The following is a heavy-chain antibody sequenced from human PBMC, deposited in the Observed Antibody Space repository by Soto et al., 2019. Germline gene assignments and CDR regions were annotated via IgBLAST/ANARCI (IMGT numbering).Heavy chain of an antibody. CDR2: IHHSGST. Sequence: QVQLQESGPGLVRPSGTVSLTCAVSGVSISSDNWWSWVRQPPGKALEWIGEIHHSGSTNYNPSLKSRVTMSVVPSKDLFSLTLNSVPAADTAFYHCARDQGSHPGDWGQGTLVSVSS. D-gene: IGHD6-13*01. V-gene: IGHV4-4*02. J-gene: IGHJ4*02. CDR1: GVSISSDNW. CDR3: ARDQGSHPGD.